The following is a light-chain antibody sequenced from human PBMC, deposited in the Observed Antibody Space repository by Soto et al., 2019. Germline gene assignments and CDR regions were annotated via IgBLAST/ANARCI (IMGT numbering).Light chain of an antibody. CDR1: QAVYGGF. CDR3: HQYGNSPLT. J-gene: IGKJ3*01. CDR2: AAS. Sequence: ETVLTQSPGTLSLSPGDSATLSCRASQAVYGGFLAWYQGKPGQAPRLLISAASTRATGIPDRFSGSGSGTVFTLTISKLEPEDFAIYYCHQYGNSPLTFGPGTTVDF. V-gene: IGKV3-20*01.